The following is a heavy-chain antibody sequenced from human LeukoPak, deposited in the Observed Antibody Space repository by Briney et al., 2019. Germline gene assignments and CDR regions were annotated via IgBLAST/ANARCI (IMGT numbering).Heavy chain of an antibody. D-gene: IGHD2-15*01. CDR2: IYYSGST. V-gene: IGHV4-59*01. CDR1: GGSISSYY. J-gene: IGHJ5*02. CDR3: ARDEDRIGWFDP. Sequence: PSETLSLTCTVSGGSISSYYWSWIRQPPGKGLEWIGYIYYSGSTNYNPSLKSRVTISVDTSKNQFSLKLSSVTAADTAAYYCARDEDRIGWFDPWGQGTLVTVSS.